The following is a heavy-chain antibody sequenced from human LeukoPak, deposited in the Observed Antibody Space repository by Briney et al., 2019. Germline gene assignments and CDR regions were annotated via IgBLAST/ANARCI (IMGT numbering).Heavy chain of an antibody. D-gene: IGHD4-17*01. Sequence: PGGSLRLSCAASGFTFSDYYMSWIRQAPGKGLEWVSYISSSGSTLYYADSVKGRFTISRDNAKNSLYLQMNSLRAEDTAVYYCARADPTTVPHPGDYWGQGTLVTVSS. CDR2: ISSSGSTL. CDR1: GFTFSDYY. J-gene: IGHJ4*02. V-gene: IGHV3-11*01. CDR3: ARADPTTVPHPGDY.